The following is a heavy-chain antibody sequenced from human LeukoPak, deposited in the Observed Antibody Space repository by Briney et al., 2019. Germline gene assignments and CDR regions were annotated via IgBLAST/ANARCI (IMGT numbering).Heavy chain of an antibody. V-gene: IGHV3-74*01. CDR2: INNDGSDM. CDR3: ARVFHLIDH. J-gene: IGHJ4*02. CDR1: GFTFNTYW. Sequence: PGGSLRLSCAASGFTFNTYWMHWVRQAPGKGLVWVSRINNDGSDMSYADSVKGRFTIFRDNAKNTLYLQMNSLRVEDTAVYYCARVFHLIDHWGQGTLVTVSS.